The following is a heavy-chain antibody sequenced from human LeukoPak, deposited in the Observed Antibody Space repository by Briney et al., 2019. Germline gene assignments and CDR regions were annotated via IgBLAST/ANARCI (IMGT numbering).Heavy chain of an antibody. V-gene: IGHV1-24*01. J-gene: IGHJ4*02. CDR3: ATDREVVVITTKWYYFDY. D-gene: IGHD3-22*01. CDR2: FDPEDGET. CDR1: EYTLTELS. Sequence: ASVKVSCKVSEYTLTELSMHWVRQAPGKGLEWMGGFDPEDGETIYAQKFQGRVTMTEDTSTDTAYMELSSLRSEDTAVYYCATDREVVVITTKWYYFDYWAREPWSPSPQ.